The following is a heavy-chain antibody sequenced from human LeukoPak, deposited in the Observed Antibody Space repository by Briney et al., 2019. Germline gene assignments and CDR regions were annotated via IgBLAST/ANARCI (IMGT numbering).Heavy chain of an antibody. V-gene: IGHV4-38-2*01. J-gene: IGHJ4*02. CDR2: RYHTGST. CDR1: GYSINSGYY. CDR3: ARGESTVTLDY. D-gene: IGHD4-17*01. Sequence: PSETLSLTCAVSGYSINSGYYWGWIRQPPGMGLEWIGSRYHTGSTYYNPSLKSRVTISLDTSKNQFSLKLSSVTAADTAVYYCARGESTVTLDYWGQGTLVTVSS.